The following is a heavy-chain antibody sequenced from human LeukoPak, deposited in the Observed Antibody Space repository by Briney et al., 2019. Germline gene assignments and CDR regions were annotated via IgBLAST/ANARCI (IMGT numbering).Heavy chain of an antibody. CDR1: GGTFSSHA. V-gene: IGHV1-69*05. D-gene: IGHD2-15*01. J-gene: IGHJ6*03. Sequence: SVKVSCKASGGTFSSHAISWVRQAPGQGLEWMGGIIPIFGTANYAQKFQGRVTITTDESTSTAYMELSSLRSEDTAVYYCARDAAYAGGYYYYYMDVWGKGTTVTVSS. CDR2: IIPIFGTA. CDR3: ARDAAYAGGYYYYYMDV.